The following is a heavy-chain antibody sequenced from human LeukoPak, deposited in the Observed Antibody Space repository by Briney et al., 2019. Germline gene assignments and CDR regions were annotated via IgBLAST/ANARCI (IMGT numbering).Heavy chain of an antibody. D-gene: IGHD6-19*01. Sequence: GGSLRLSCAASGFIVSSNYMSWVRQVPGKGLEWVAVISYDGSNKYYADSVKGRFTISRDNSKNTLYLQMNSLRAEDTAVYYCARDRCSSGWYSMGYYYYGMDVWGQGTTVTVSS. J-gene: IGHJ6*02. V-gene: IGHV3-30-3*01. CDR1: GFIVSSNY. CDR3: ARDRCSSGWYSMGYYYYGMDV. CDR2: ISYDGSNK.